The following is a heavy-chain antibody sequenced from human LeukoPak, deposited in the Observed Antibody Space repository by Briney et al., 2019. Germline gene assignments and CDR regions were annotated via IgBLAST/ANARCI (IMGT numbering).Heavy chain of an antibody. V-gene: IGHV3-30*02. D-gene: IGHD1-1*01. Sequence: GRSLRLSCAASGFTFRNYGMHWVRQAPGKGLEWVAFIRYDGSNKYYADSVKGRFTISRDNSKNTLYLQMSSLRAEDTAVYYCATLGEQGNDGAFDIWGQGTMVTVSS. J-gene: IGHJ3*02. CDR1: GFTFRNYG. CDR2: IRYDGSNK. CDR3: ATLGEQGNDGAFDI.